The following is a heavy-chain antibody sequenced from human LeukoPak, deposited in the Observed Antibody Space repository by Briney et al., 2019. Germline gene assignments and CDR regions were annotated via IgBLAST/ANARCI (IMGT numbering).Heavy chain of an antibody. CDR2: ICYSGST. D-gene: IGHD6-13*01. CDR1: GGSISSGCYY. CDR3: TREDRVAAGATSWFDP. J-gene: IGHJ5*02. Sequence: PSQTLSLTCNVSGGSISSGCYYRSWIRQPPGKGLEWIGYICYSGSTYYNPSLKSPVTISVDTSNNPFSPKLSSVTAADTAVYYCTREDRVAAGATSWFDPWGQGTLVTVSS. V-gene: IGHV4-31*01.